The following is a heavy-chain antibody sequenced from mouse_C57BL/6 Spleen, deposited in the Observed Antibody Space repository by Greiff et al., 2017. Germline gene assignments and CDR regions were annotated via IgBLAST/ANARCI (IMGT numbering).Heavy chain of an antibody. V-gene: IGHV5-6*01. CDR2: ISSGGNYP. D-gene: IGHD1-1*02. CDR3: ARSVYGNYLDY. Sequence: EVKLVESGGDLVKPGGSLKLSCAASGFTFSSYGMSWVRQTPDKRLEWVATISSGGNYPYYPDSVKGRFTISRDNAKNTLYLQMSSLKSEDTAMYYCARSVYGNYLDYWGQGTTLTVSS. J-gene: IGHJ2*01. CDR1: GFTFSSYG.